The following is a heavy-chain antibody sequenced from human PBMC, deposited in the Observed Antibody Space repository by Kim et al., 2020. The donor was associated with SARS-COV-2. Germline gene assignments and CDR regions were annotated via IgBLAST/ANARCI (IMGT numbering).Heavy chain of an antibody. Sequence: GGSLRLSCAASGFTVSSNYMSWVRQAPGKGLEWVSVIYSGGSTYYADSVKGRFTISRDNSKNTLYLQMNSLRAEDTAVYYCARGMTTVTAPWFDPWGQGTLVTVSS. CDR1: GFTVSSNY. D-gene: IGHD4-17*01. CDR3: ARGMTTVTAPWFDP. V-gene: IGHV3-53*01. CDR2: IYSGGST. J-gene: IGHJ5*02.